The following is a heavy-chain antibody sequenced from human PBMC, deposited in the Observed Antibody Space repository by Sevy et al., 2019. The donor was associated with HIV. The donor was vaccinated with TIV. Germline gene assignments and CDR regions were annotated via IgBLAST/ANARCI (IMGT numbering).Heavy chain of an antibody. Sequence: SETLSLTCDLYGGSFSGYYWSWIRQPPGKGLEWIGEISHTGGTSYNSSLKSRVTISIDTSKNHFSLKLSSLTAADTAVYFCARLLIVGEEGHYFYNGMDVWGHGTTVTVSS. CDR3: ARLLIVGEEGHYFYNGMDV. CDR1: GGSFSGYY. D-gene: IGHD1-26*01. V-gene: IGHV4-34*01. J-gene: IGHJ6*02. CDR2: ISHTGGT.